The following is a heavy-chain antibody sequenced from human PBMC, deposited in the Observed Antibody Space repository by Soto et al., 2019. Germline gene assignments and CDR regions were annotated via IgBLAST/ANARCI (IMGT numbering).Heavy chain of an antibody. D-gene: IGHD1-1*01. J-gene: IGHJ4*02. CDR2: VYYTGKT. CDR3: ARGWLTAGIDF. Sequence: QVRLQESGPGVVKPSETLSLSCNVSGGLISTYYWTWIRQPPGKGLEWVGNVYYTGKTHHNPSLKSRVSISVDTSKNQFSMHLTSVTAADTAVYYCARGWLTAGIDFWGQGILVTVSS. CDR1: GGLISTYY. V-gene: IGHV4-59*01.